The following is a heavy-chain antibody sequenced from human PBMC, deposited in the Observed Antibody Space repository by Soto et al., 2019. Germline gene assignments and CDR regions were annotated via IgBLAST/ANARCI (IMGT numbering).Heavy chain of an antibody. CDR1: GGSISSYY. J-gene: IGHJ6*02. Sequence: SETLSLTCTVSGGSISSYYWSWIRQPPGKGLEWIGYIYYSGSTNYNPSLKSRVTISVDTSKNQFSLKLSSVTAADSAVYYCARDPGVNYYYGMDVWGQGITVTVSS. V-gene: IGHV4-59*01. CDR3: ARDPGVNYYYGMDV. D-gene: IGHD2-21*01. CDR2: IYYSGST.